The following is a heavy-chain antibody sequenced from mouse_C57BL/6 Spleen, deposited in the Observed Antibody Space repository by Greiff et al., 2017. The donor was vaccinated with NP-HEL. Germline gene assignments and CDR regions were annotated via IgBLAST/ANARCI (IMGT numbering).Heavy chain of an antibody. D-gene: IGHD4-1*01. V-gene: IGHV1-76*01. CDR2: IYPGSGNT. J-gene: IGHJ2*01. Sequence: QVQLQQSGAELVRPGASVKLSCKASGYTFTDYYINWVKQRPGQGLEWIARIYPGSGNTYYNEKFKGKATLTVEKSSSTAYMQLSSLTSEDSAVYFCARHWDSYWGQGTTLTVSS. CDR3: ARHWDSY. CDR1: GYTFTDYY.